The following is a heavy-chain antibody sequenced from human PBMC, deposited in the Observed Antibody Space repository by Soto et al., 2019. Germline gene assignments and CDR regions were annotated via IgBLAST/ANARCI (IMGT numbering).Heavy chain of an antibody. Sequence: SVKVSCKASGGTFSSYAISRVRQAPGQGLEWLGGIIPIFGTANYAQKFQVRVTITADEATSTAYMELSSLRSEDTAVYYCARDRPAGYNWNYEPLYYYGMDVWGQGTTVPVSS. CDR3: ARDRPAGYNWNYEPLYYYGMDV. V-gene: IGHV1-69*13. CDR2: IIPIFGTA. J-gene: IGHJ6*02. D-gene: IGHD1-7*01. CDR1: GGTFSSYA.